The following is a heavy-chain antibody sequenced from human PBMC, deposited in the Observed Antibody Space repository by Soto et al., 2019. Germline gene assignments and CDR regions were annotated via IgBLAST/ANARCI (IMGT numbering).Heavy chain of an antibody. Sequence: SVKVAWKASGESFSSYAISWVRQAPGQGLEWMGGIIPIFGTANYAQKFQGRVTITADESTSTAYMELSSLRSEDTAVYYCARMYSSSWGRWFDPWGQGTLVTVSS. D-gene: IGHD6-13*01. V-gene: IGHV1-69*13. CDR2: IIPIFGTA. J-gene: IGHJ5*02. CDR1: GESFSSYA. CDR3: ARMYSSSWGRWFDP.